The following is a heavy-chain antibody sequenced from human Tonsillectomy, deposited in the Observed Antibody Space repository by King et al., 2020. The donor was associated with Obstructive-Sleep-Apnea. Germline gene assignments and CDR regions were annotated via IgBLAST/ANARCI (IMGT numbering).Heavy chain of an antibody. CDR2: ISSSSSYI. CDR1: GFTFSSYS. CDR3: ARAGTMVREEGGDFDY. Sequence: VQLVESGGGLVKPGGSLRLSCAASGFTFSSYSMNWVRQAPGKGLEWVSSISSSSSYIYYADSVKGRFTISRDNAKNSLYLQMNSLRAEDTAVYYCARAGTMVREEGGDFDYWGQGTLVTVSS. D-gene: IGHD3-10*01. V-gene: IGHV3-21*01. J-gene: IGHJ4*02.